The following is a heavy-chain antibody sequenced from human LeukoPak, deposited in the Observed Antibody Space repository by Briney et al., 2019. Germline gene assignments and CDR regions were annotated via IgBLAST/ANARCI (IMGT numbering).Heavy chain of an antibody. CDR3: ARVRDGYNDAYDI. Sequence: SETLSLTCTVSGGSISSSSYYWGWIRQPPGKGLEWIGSIYYSGSTYYNPSLKSRVTISVDTSKNQFSLKLSSVTAADTAVYYCARVRDGYNDAYDIWGQGTMVTVTS. V-gene: IGHV4-39*07. CDR1: GGSISSSSYY. D-gene: IGHD5-24*01. CDR2: IYYSGST. J-gene: IGHJ3*02.